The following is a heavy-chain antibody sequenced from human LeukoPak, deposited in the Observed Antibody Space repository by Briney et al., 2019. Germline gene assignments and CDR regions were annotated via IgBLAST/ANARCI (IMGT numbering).Heavy chain of an antibody. V-gene: IGHV1-2*02. D-gene: IGHD6-13*01. J-gene: IGHJ5*02. CDR3: ATVEQQLASVWFDP. CDR2: INPNSGGT. CDR1: GYTFTGYY. Sequence: ASVKVSCKASGYTFTGYYMHWVRQAPGQGLEWMGWINPNSGGTNYAQKFQGRVTMTRDTSISTAYMELSSLRSEDTAVYYCATVEQQLASVWFDPWGQGTLVTVSS.